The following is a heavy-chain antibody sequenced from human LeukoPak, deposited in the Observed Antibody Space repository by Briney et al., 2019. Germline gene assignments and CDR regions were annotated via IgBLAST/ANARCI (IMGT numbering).Heavy chain of an antibody. J-gene: IGHJ6*02. D-gene: IGHD6-19*01. Sequence: PGGSLRLSCAASGFTFDDYVMHWVRQAPGKGLEWVSGISWNSGSIGYADSVKGRFTISRGNAKNSLYLQMNSLRAEDTALYYCARVADPVGYYGVDVWGQGTTVTVSS. CDR1: GFTFDDYV. V-gene: IGHV3-9*01. CDR2: ISWNSGSI. CDR3: ARVADPVGYYGVDV.